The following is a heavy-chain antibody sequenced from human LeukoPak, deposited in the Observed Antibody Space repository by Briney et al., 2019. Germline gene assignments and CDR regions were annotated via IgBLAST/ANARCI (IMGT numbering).Heavy chain of an antibody. CDR1: GFAFSSYS. D-gene: IGHD3-10*01. CDR2: ISSSSSYI. Sequence: GGSLRLSCAASGFAFSSYSMNWDRQAPGKGLEWVSSISSSSSYIHYADSVKGRFTISRDSAESSLYLQMNSLRAEDTAVYYCARAGDFDSWGQGTLVTVSS. CDR3: ARAGDFDS. V-gene: IGHV3-21*01. J-gene: IGHJ4*02.